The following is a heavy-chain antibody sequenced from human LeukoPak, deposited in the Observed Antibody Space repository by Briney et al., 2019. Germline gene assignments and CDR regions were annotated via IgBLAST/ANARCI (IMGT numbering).Heavy chain of an antibody. V-gene: IGHV3-48*03. Sequence: PGGSLRLSCAASGFTFSRYEMNWVRQAPGQGLEWVSYISSSGSTIYYEDSVKGRFTIYRDNAKNSLYLQMNSLRAEDTAVYYCAELGITMIGGVWGKGTTVTISS. D-gene: IGHD3-10*02. CDR2: ISSSGSTI. CDR1: GFTFSRYE. J-gene: IGHJ6*04. CDR3: AELGITMIGGV.